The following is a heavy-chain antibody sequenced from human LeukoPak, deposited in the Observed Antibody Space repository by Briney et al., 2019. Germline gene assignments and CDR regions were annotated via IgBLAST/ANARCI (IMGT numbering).Heavy chain of an antibody. CDR3: ARDSSPYCGDDCYFDAFDL. J-gene: IGHJ3*01. V-gene: IGHV3-7*03. CDR2: INRDGSKN. Sequence: GGSLRLSCAASEFTFGSYWMTWVRQAPGKGLEWVANINRDGSKNHFVDSVKGRFTISRVNAKNFLYLQMNSLRAEDTAVYFCARDSSPYCGDDCYFDAFDLWGQGTMVTVSS. D-gene: IGHD2-21*02. CDR1: EFTFGSYW.